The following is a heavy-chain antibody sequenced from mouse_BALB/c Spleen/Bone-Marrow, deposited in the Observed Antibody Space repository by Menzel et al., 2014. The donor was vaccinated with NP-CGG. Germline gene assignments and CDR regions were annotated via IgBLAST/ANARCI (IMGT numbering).Heavy chain of an antibody. CDR3: ARSGYGNYFYAMDY. D-gene: IGHD2-10*02. Sequence: QVQLQQSGAELVRPGTSVKVSCKASGYAFTNYLIEWVKQRPGQGPEWIGVINPGSGGTNYNEKFKGKAALTADKSSSTAYMQLSSLTSDDSAVYFCARSGYGNYFYAMDYWGQGTSVTVSS. CDR2: INPGSGGT. J-gene: IGHJ4*01. V-gene: IGHV1-54*01. CDR1: GYAFTNYL.